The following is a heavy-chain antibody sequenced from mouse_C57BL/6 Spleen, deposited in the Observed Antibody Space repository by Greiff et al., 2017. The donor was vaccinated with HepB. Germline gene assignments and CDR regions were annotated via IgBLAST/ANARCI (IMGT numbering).Heavy chain of an antibody. CDR3: AYGSSYWDFDV. J-gene: IGHJ1*03. CDR1: GYTFTNYW. D-gene: IGHD1-1*01. Sequence: VQLQQSGAELVRPGTSVKMSCKASGYTFTNYWIGWAKQRPGHGLEWIGDIYPGGGYTNYNEKFKGKATLTADKSSSTAYMQFSSLTSEDSAIYYCAYGSSYWDFDVWGTGTTVTVSS. V-gene: IGHV1-63*01. CDR2: IYPGGGYT.